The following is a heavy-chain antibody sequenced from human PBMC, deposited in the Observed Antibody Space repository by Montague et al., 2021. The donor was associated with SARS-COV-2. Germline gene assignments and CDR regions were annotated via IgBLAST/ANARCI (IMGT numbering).Heavy chain of an antibody. V-gene: IGHV4-39*01. Sequence: SETLSLTCTVSGGSISSSSYYWGWIRQPPGKGLEWIGSIHYSGSTYYNPSLKSRVTISVDTSKKHFSLKLSSVTAADTAVYFCAAQSSGGYCSSSSCYVWFDPWGQGTLATVSS. CDR1: GGSISSSSYY. CDR2: IHYSGST. J-gene: IGHJ5*02. D-gene: IGHD2-2*01. CDR3: AAQSSGGYCSSSSCYVWFDP.